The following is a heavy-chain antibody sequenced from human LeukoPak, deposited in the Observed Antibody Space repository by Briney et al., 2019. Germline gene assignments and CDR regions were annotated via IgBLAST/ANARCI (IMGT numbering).Heavy chain of an antibody. CDR3: ARGRGARSSRWYNWFDP. D-gene: IGHD6-13*01. CDR2: INHSGST. J-gene: IGHJ5*02. V-gene: IGHV4-34*01. CDR1: GGPFSAYY. Sequence: SETLSLTCALYGGPFSAYYWSWIRQPPGKGVEWIGEINHSGSTNYNPSLKSRVTISIDTSKNQFSLEMSSVTAADTAVYYCARGRGARSSRWYNWFDPWGQGTLVTVSS.